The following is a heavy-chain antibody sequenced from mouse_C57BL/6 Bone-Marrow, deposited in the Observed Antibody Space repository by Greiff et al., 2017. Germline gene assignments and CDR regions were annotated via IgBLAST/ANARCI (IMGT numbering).Heavy chain of an antibody. J-gene: IGHJ3*01. Sequence: VQLQQSGAELARPGASVKLSCKASGYTFTSYSISWVKQRTGQGLEWIGEIYPRSGNTYYNEKFKGKATLTADKSSSTAYMELRSLTSEDSAVYFCARRATVVATRAWFAYWGQGTLVTVSA. V-gene: IGHV1-81*01. CDR2: IYPRSGNT. CDR3: ARRATVVATRAWFAY. CDR1: GYTFTSYS. D-gene: IGHD1-1*01.